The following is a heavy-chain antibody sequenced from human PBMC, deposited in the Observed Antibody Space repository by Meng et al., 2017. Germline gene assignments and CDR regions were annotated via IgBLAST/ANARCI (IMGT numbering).Heavy chain of an antibody. Sequence: QGRLRGAGRGRVKPSGTLSLTCAVSGGSISSNNWWSWVRQPPGKGLEWIGEVYHNGNANYNPSLKSRVTISVDKSKNQFSPKLSFVAAADTAIYYCARELDAVGVTAYDLWGQGTLVTVSS. J-gene: IGHJ4*02. D-gene: IGHD2-21*02. CDR1: GGSISSNNW. V-gene: IGHV4-4*02. CDR2: VYHNGNA. CDR3: ARELDAVGVTAYDL.